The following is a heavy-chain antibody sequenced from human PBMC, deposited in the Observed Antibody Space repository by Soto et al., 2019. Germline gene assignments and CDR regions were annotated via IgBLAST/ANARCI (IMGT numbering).Heavy chain of an antibody. V-gene: IGHV3-74*01. D-gene: IGHD3-3*01. CDR1: GFTFSSYW. CDR3: ARDGYDFWSGHPFHNWFDP. Sequence: GGSLRLSCAASGFTFSSYWMHWVRQAPGKGLVWVSRINSDGSSTSYADSVKGRFTISRDNAKNTLYLQMNSLRAEDTAVYYCARDGYDFWSGHPFHNWFDPWGQGTLVTVSS. CDR2: INSDGSST. J-gene: IGHJ5*02.